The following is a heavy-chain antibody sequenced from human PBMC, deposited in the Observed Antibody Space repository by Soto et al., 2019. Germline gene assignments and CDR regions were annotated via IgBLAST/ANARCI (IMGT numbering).Heavy chain of an antibody. CDR3: ARGGVVVNYGMDV. Sequence: QVQLQQWGAGLLKPSETLSLTCAVYGGSFSNYYWSWIRQPPGKGLEWIGEINHSGSTNYNPSLKRRVXXSXDXXKNQFSLNLSSVTAADTAVYYCARGGVVVNYGMDVWGQGTTVTVSS. CDR1: GGSFSNYY. CDR2: INHSGST. V-gene: IGHV4-34*01. D-gene: IGHD2-15*01. J-gene: IGHJ6*02.